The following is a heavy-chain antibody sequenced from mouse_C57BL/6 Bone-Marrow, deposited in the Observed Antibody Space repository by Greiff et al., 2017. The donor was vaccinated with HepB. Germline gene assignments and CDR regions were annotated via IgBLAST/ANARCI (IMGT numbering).Heavy chain of an antibody. CDR2: IYPGNSDT. D-gene: IGHD2-4*01. Sequence: VQLQQSGTVLARPGASVKMSCKTSGYTFTSYWMHWVKQRPGQGLEWIGAIYPGNSDTSYNQKFKGKAKLTAVTSASTAYMELSSLTNEDSAVYYCTGDYDAHWYFDVWGTGTTVTVSS. CDR1: GYTFTSYW. V-gene: IGHV1-5*01. CDR3: TGDYDAHWYFDV. J-gene: IGHJ1*03.